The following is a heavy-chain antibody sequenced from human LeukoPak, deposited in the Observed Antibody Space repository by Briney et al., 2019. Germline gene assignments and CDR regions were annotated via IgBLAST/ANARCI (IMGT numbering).Heavy chain of an antibody. CDR1: GGSISNYY. J-gene: IGHJ2*01. CDR2: IHYSGYT. CDR3: ARHRGSDWYFDL. V-gene: IGHV4-59*01. Sequence: PSETLSLTCAVSGGSISNYYCSWIRQPPGKGLEWLGYIHYSGYTNYNPSLKSRVTISVDTSKNQFSLNLSSVTAADTAVYYCARHRGSDWYFDLWGRGTLVTVSS. D-gene: IGHD3-10*01.